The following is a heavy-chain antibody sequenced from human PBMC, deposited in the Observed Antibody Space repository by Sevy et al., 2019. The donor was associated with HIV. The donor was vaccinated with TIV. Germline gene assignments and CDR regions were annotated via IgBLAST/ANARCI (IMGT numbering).Heavy chain of an antibody. J-gene: IGHJ5*02. CDR1: GFTFSSYW. CDR3: ARRPTDQSGSYWFDP. D-gene: IGHD1-26*01. Sequence: GGSLRLSCAASGFTFSSYWMHWVRQAPGKGLVWVSPIKTDGSDTSYADSVKGRFTISRDNTKNTLYLQMNSLRAEDTAVYYCARRPTDQSGSYWFDPWGQGTLVTVSS. CDR2: IKTDGSDT. V-gene: IGHV3-74*01.